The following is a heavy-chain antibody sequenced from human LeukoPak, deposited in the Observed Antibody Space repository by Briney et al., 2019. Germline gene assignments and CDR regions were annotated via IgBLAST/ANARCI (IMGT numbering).Heavy chain of an antibody. D-gene: IGHD3-10*01. CDR2: INHSGST. CDR3: ARLGGSGRIDY. V-gene: IGHV4-34*01. J-gene: IGHJ4*02. Sequence: SETLSLTCAVYGGSFSGYYWSWIRQPPGKGLEWIGEINHSGSTNYNPSLKSRVTISVDTSKNQFSLKLSSVTAADAAVYYCARLGGSGRIDYWGQGTLVTVSS. CDR1: GGSFSGYY.